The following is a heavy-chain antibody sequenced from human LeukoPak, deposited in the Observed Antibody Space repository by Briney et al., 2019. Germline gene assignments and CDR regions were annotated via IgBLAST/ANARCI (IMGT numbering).Heavy chain of an antibody. CDR2: TYHSGST. CDR1: GGSISSSNW. CDR3: ASKPVYDSSGYFIY. J-gene: IGHJ4*02. V-gene: IGHV4-4*02. Sequence: PSETLSLTCAVSGGSISSSNWWSWVRQPPGKGLEWIGETYHSGSTNYNPSLKSRVTISVDKSKNQFSLKLSSVTAADTAVYYCASKPVYDSSGYFIYWGQGTLVTVSS. D-gene: IGHD3-22*01.